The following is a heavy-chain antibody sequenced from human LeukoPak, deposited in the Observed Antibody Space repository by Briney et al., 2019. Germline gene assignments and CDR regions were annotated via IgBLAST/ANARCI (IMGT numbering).Heavy chain of an antibody. D-gene: IGHD6-25*01. J-gene: IGHJ5*02. CDR1: GFTFSSYA. Sequence: GSLRLSCAASGFTFSSYAMSWVRQPPGKGLEWIGEINHSGSTNYNPSLKSRVTISVDTSKNQFSLKLSSVTAADTAVYYCARLAAWWFDPWGQGTLVTVSS. CDR3: ARLAAWWFDP. V-gene: IGHV4-34*01. CDR2: INHSGST.